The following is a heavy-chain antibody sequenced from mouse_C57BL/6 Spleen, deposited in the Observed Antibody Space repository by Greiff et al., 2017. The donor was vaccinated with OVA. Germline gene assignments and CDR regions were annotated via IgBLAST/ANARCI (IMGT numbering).Heavy chain of an antibody. CDR2: IDPETGGT. J-gene: IGHJ2*01. V-gene: IGHV1-15*01. Sequence: QVQLQQSGAELVRPGASVTLSCKASGYTFTDYEMHWVKQTPVHGLEWIGAIDPETGGTAYNQKFKGKAILTADKSSSTAYMELRSLTSEDFAVYYCTRLEVGGYYFDYWGQGTTLTVSS. D-gene: IGHD1-1*02. CDR3: TRLEVGGYYFDY. CDR1: GYTFTDYE.